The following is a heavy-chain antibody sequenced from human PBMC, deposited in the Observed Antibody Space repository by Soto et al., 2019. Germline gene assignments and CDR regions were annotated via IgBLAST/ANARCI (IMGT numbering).Heavy chain of an antibody. Sequence: QVQLVESGGGVVQPGRSLRLSCAASGFTFSSYGMHWVRQAPGKGLEWVAVISYDGSNKYYADSVKGRFTISRDNSKNTLYLQMNRLRAEDTAVYYCAKDYGGDSYGMDVWGQGTTVTVSS. J-gene: IGHJ6*02. CDR1: GFTFSSYG. D-gene: IGHD4-17*01. V-gene: IGHV3-30*18. CDR2: ISYDGSNK. CDR3: AKDYGGDSYGMDV.